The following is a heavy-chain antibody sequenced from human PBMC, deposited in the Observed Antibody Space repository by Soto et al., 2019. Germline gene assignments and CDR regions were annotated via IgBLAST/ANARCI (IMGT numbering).Heavy chain of an antibody. Sequence: QVQLVESGGGVVQPGRSLRLSCAASGFTFSSYGMHWVRQAPGKGLEWVAVIWYDGSNKYYADSVKGRFTISRDNSKNTLYLQMNSLRAEDTAVYDCARQRFFPLYDGMDVWGQGTTVTVSS. CDR2: IWYDGSNK. D-gene: IGHD3-3*02. V-gene: IGHV3-33*01. J-gene: IGHJ6*02. CDR1: GFTFSSYG. CDR3: ARQRFFPLYDGMDV.